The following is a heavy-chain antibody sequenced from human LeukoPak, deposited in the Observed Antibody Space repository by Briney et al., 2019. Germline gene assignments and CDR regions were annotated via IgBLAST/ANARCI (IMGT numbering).Heavy chain of an antibody. CDR1: GGSISSYY. D-gene: IGHD2-15*01. J-gene: IGHJ5*02. V-gene: IGHV4-59*01. CDR2: IYYSGST. Sequence: SETLSLTCTVPGGSISSYYWSWIRQPPGKGLEWIGYIYYSGSTNYNPSLKSLVTISVDTSKNQFSLKLSPVTAADTAVYYCAREIVVVAATGSYNWFDPWGQGTLVTVSS. CDR3: AREIVVVAATGSYNWFDP.